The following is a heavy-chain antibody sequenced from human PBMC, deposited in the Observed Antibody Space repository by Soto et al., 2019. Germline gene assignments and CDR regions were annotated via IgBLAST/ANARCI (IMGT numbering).Heavy chain of an antibody. CDR3: ARDLKPTYSSGWYYFDY. CDR2: IYHSGST. J-gene: IGHJ4*02. Sequence: SETLSLTCTVSGYSISSGYYWGWIRQPPGKGLEWIGSIYHSGSTYYNPSLKSRVTISVDTSKNQFSLKLSSVTAADTAVYYCARDLKPTYSSGWYYFDYWGQGTLVTVSS. CDR1: GYSISSGYY. D-gene: IGHD6-19*01. V-gene: IGHV4-38-2*02.